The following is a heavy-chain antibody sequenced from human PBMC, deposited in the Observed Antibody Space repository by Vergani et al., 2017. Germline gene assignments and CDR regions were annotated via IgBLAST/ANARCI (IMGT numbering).Heavy chain of an antibody. D-gene: IGHD5-24*01. CDR1: GFTFSSYG. CDR2: ISYDGSNK. V-gene: IGHV3-30*18. CDR3: AKETKVEMATIGIDY. Sequence: QVQLVESGGGVVQPGRSLRLSCAASGFTFSSYGMHWVRQAPDKGLEWVAVISYDGSNKYYADSVKGRFTISRDNSKNTLYLQMNSLRAEDTAVYYCAKETKVEMATIGIDYGGQGTLVTVSS. J-gene: IGHJ4*02.